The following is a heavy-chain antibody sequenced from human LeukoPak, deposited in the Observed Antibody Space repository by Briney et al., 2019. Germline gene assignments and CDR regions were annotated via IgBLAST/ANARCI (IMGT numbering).Heavy chain of an antibody. CDR1: GFTFSDYY. CDR2: ISSSGSTI. J-gene: IGHJ4*02. V-gene: IGHV3-11*04. CDR3: ARWGYSNYALDY. D-gene: IGHD4-11*01. Sequence: PGGSLRLSCAASGFTFSDYYMSWIRKAPGKGLEWVSYISSSGSTIYYADSVKGRFTISRNNAKNSLYLQMNSLRAEDTAVYYCARWGYSNYALDYWGQGTLVTVSS.